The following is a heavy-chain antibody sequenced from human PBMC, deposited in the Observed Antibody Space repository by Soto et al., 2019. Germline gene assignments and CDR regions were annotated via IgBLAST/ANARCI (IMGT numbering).Heavy chain of an antibody. CDR3: AKDRGYHVVRGADYYYSGMDV. Sequence: GGSLRLSCAASGFTFSSYAMSWVRQAPGKGLEWVSAISGSGGSTYYADSVKGRFTISRDNSKNTLYLQMNSLRAEDTAVYYCAKDRGYHVVRGADYYYSGMDVWGQGTTVTVSS. CDR1: GFTFSSYA. CDR2: ISGSGGST. D-gene: IGHD6-25*01. J-gene: IGHJ6*02. V-gene: IGHV3-23*01.